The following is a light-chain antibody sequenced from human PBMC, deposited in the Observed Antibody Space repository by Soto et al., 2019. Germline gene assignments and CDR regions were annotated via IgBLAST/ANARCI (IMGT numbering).Light chain of an antibody. CDR2: SNS. J-gene: IGLJ2*01. CDR3: AAWDDSLNDVV. V-gene: IGLV1-44*01. CDR1: SSNIGTKA. Sequence: QSVLTQPPSASGTPGQRVTISCSGSSSNIGTKAVNWYQQFPGAAPKVLIYSNSQRPSGVPDRFSGSKSGTSASLAISGLQSEDEADHYCAAWDDSLNDVVFGGGTKVTVL.